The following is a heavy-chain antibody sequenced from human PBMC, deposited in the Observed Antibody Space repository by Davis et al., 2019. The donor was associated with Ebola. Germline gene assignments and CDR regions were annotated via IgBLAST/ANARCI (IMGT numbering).Heavy chain of an antibody. D-gene: IGHD2-2*01. CDR2: INAGNGNT. CDR1: GYTFTSYG. V-gene: IGHV1-3*01. Sequence: ASVKVSCKASGYTFTSYGISWVRQAPGQGLEWMGCINAGNGNTKYSQKFQGRVTITRDTSASTAYMELSSLRSEDTAVYYCASRFSGFTERTLGYCSSTSCYAYYYGMDVWGQGTTVTVSS. J-gene: IGHJ6*02. CDR3: ASRFSGFTERTLGYCSSTSCYAYYYGMDV.